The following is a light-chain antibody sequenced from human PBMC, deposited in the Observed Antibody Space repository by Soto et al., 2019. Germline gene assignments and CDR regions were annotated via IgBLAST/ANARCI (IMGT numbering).Light chain of an antibody. CDR1: QSISSY. Sequence: DIQMTQSPSSLSASVGDRVTIAWRSSQSISSYLNWYQQKPGKAPKLLIYAASSLQSGVPSRFSGSGSGTDFTLTISSLQPEDFATYYCQQSYSTPWTFGQGTKVDIK. CDR2: AAS. J-gene: IGKJ1*01. V-gene: IGKV1-39*01. CDR3: QQSYSTPWT.